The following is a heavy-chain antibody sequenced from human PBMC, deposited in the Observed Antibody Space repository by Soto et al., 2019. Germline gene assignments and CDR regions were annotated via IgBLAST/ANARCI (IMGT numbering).Heavy chain of an antibody. D-gene: IGHD5-12*01. J-gene: IGHJ4*02. CDR2: IDWDDDK. CDR3: ARIGLRGYSGPRYFDY. Sequence: SGPTLVNPTQSLTLTCTFSGFSLSTSGMCVSWIRQPPGKALEWLARIDWDDDKYYSTSLKTRLTISKDTSKNQVALTMTNMDPVDTATYYCARIGLRGYSGPRYFDYWGQGTLVTVSS. V-gene: IGHV2-70*11. CDR1: GFSLSTSGMC.